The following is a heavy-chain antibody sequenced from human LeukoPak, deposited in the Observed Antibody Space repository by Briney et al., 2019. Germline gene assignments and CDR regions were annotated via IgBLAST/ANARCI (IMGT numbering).Heavy chain of an antibody. CDR2: ISGSGGST. CDR3: AKSKGSGWYSEYFQH. V-gene: IGHV3-23*01. J-gene: IGHJ1*01. CDR1: GFTFSSYA. D-gene: IGHD6-19*01. Sequence: GGSLRLPCAASGFTFSSYAMSWVRQAPGKGLEWVSAISGSGGSTYYADSVKGRFTISRDNSKNTLYLQMNSLRAEDTAVYYCAKSKGSGWYSEYFQHWGQGTLVTVSS.